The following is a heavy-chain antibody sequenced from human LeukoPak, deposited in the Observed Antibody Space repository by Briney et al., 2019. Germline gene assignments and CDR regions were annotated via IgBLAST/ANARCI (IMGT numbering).Heavy chain of an antibody. Sequence: SQTLSLTCTVSGGSISSGSYYWSWLRQPAGKGLEWLGRIYTSGSTNYNPSLKSRVTISVDTSKNQFSLKLSSVTAADTAVYYCARFSIAARPGAFDIWGQGTMVTVSS. V-gene: IGHV4-61*02. J-gene: IGHJ3*02. CDR3: ARFSIAARPGAFDI. CDR2: IYTSGST. CDR1: GGSISSGSYY. D-gene: IGHD6-6*01.